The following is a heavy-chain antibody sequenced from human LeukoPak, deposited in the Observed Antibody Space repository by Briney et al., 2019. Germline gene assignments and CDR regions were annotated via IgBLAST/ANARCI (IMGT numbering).Heavy chain of an antibody. CDR1: GGSLSGHY. J-gene: IGHJ4*02. Sequence: SETLSLTCTVGGGSLSGHYWGWIRQPPGKGLELSAHIYYTGPTFYNPSLNSRVTITLDTSRNQFSLRLTSVIAADTAVCYCARFSWGCSTASCYLTNWGQGALVTVSS. CDR2: IYYTGPT. CDR3: ARFSWGCSTASCYLTN. V-gene: IGHV4-59*11. D-gene: IGHD2-2*01.